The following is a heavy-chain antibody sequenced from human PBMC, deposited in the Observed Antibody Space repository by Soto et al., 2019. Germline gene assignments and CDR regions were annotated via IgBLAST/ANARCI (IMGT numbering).Heavy chain of an antibody. CDR2: ISYDGSNK. CDR3: ARDVWDIVVVVAATHPPYYYGMDV. CDR1: GFTFSSYA. Sequence: GGSLRLSCAASGFTFSSYAMHWVRQAPGKGLEWVAVISYDGSNKYYADSVKGRFTISRDNSKNTLYLQMNSLRAEDTAVYYCARDVWDIVVVVAATHPPYYYGMDVWGQGTTVTVSS. J-gene: IGHJ6*02. V-gene: IGHV3-30-3*01. D-gene: IGHD2-15*01.